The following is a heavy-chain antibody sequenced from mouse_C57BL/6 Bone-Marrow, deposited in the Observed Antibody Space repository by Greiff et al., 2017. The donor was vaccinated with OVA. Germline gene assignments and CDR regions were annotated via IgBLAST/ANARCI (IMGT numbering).Heavy chain of an antibody. V-gene: IGHV1-81*01. D-gene: IGHD2-12*01. J-gene: IGHJ3*01. CDR1: GYTFTSYG. CDR3: GYGWFAY. CDR2: IYPRSGNT. Sequence: QVHVKQSGAELARPGASVKLSCKASGYTFTSYGISWVKQRPGQGLEWIGEIYPRSGNTYYNEKFKGKATLTADKSTSTAYMELRILTSEDSAVYFCGYGWFAYWGQGTLVTVSA.